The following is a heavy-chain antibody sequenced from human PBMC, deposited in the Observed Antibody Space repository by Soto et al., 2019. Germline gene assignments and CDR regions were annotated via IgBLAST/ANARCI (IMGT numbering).Heavy chain of an antibody. CDR2: ISAYNGNT. Sequence: DSVKVYFKASGYPFTSYGISLVRQAPGQGLEWMGWISAYNGNTNYAQKLQGRVTMTTDASTSTAYMELRSLRSDDTAVYYCARGGDTAMPTPQFDYWGQGTMVTVSS. CDR1: GYPFTSYG. V-gene: IGHV1-18*01. D-gene: IGHD5-18*01. CDR3: ARGGDTAMPTPQFDY. J-gene: IGHJ4*02.